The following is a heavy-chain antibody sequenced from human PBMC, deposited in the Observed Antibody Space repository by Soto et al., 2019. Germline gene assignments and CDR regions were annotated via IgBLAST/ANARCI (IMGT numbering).Heavy chain of an antibody. J-gene: IGHJ4*02. Sequence: QVQLVQSGAEVKKPGASVKVSCKASGYTFTSYGISWVRQAPGQGLEWMGWISAYNGNTNYAQKLQGRVTMITDTSTSTAYMELWSLRSDDTAVYYCARDRERITIFVWVSRPDYWGQGTLVTVSS. V-gene: IGHV1-18*01. CDR3: ARDRERITIFVWVSRPDY. CDR2: ISAYNGNT. D-gene: IGHD3-3*01. CDR1: GYTFTSYG.